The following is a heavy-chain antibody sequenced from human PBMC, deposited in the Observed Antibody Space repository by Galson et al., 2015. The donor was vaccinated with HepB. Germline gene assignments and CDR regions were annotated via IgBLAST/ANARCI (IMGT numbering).Heavy chain of an antibody. J-gene: IGHJ6*02. CDR2: MNVNSGNT. V-gene: IGHV1-8*01. CDR1: GYTFTCCD. D-gene: IGHD3-10*01. CDR3: ARDEASDPWFGKSECMDV. Sequence: SVKVSCKASGYTFTCCDINWVRQAPGQGLEWMGWMNVNSGNTGYAEKFQGRVTMTTDTSTSTAYMELRSLGSDDTAVYYCARDEASDPWFGKSECMDVWGQWTTATVAS.